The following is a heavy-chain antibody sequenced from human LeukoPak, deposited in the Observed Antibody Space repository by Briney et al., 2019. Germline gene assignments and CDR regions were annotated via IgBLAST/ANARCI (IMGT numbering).Heavy chain of an antibody. CDR2: VKSDGSNP. Sequence: GGSLRLSCAASRFSFSNYWMHWVRQAPGKGLVWVSRVKSDGSNPSYADSVKGRFTISRDNAENMLYLQMNTLGAEDTAVYYCARGRIPIAVAGTPYYFDYWGQGTLVTVSS. J-gene: IGHJ4*02. CDR3: ARGRIPIAVAGTPYYFDY. D-gene: IGHD6-19*01. V-gene: IGHV3-74*01. CDR1: RFSFSNYW.